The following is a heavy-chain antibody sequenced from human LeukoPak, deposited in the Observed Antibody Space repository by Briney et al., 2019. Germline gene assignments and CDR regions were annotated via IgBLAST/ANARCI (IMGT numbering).Heavy chain of an antibody. CDR2: ITSGSSYI. CDR3: AGDPYSGSYGNYYYYFMDV. J-gene: IGHJ6*03. V-gene: IGHV3-21*01. Sequence: GGSLRLSCAASGFTFSSYNMNWVRQAPGKGLEWVSSITSGSSYIYYADSVKGRFTISRDNAKNSLYLQMNSLRAEDTAVYYCAGDPYSGSYGNYYYYFMDVWGRGTTVTISS. CDR1: GFTFSSYN. D-gene: IGHD1-26*01.